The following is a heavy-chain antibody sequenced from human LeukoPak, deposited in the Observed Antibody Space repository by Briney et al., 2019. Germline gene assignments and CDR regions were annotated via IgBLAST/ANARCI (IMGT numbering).Heavy chain of an antibody. V-gene: IGHV4-4*02. CDR3: ARGGEYCSGGSCYSSDNWFDP. Sequence: SETLSLTCAVSGGSIFSSNWWSWVRQPPGKGLEWIGQIFHSGSTSYSPSLKSRVTISVDKSKNQFSLKLTSVTAADTAVYYCARGGEYCSGGSCYSSDNWFDPWGQGTLVTVSS. D-gene: IGHD2-15*01. J-gene: IGHJ5*02. CDR1: GGSIFSSNW. CDR2: IFHSGST.